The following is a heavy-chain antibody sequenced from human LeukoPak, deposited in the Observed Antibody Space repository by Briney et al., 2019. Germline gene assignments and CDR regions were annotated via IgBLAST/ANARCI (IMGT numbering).Heavy chain of an antibody. Sequence: PSETLSLTCTVSGGSISSYYWSWIRQPAGKGLEWIGRIYTSGSTNYNPSLKSRVTMSVDTSKNQFSLKLSSVTAADTAMYYCARVPETTLIMVAPGAFDIWGQGTMVTVSS. CDR3: ARVPETTLIMVAPGAFDI. D-gene: IGHD3-22*01. J-gene: IGHJ3*02. CDR2: IYTSGST. CDR1: GGSISSYY. V-gene: IGHV4-4*07.